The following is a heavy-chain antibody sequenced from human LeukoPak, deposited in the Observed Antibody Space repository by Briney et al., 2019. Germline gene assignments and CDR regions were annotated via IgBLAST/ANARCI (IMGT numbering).Heavy chain of an antibody. CDR2: ISSTSSYI. J-gene: IGHJ3*02. CDR1: GFTFSNYN. CDR3: ARPPRVYGDHDAFDI. Sequence: PGGSLRLSCAASGFTFSNYNMNWVRQTPGKGLEWVSSISSTSSYIYYADSVKGRLTISRDNAKNSLYLQMNSLRAEDTAVYYCARPPRVYGDHDAFDIWGQGTMVTVSS. V-gene: IGHV3-21*01. D-gene: IGHD4-17*01.